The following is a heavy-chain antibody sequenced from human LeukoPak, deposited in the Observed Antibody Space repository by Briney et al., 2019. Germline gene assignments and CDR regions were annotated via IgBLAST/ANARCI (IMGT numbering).Heavy chain of an antibody. CDR1: GYTFTSYA. CDR3: ARDRWGSTSCLDY. Sequence: ASVKVSCKASGYTFTSYAMHWVRQAPGQRVEGMGWINAGNGNKKYSQRFQGRVTITTHTSASTAYMQLSSLRSEDTAVYYCARDRWGSTSCLDYWGQGTLVTVSS. D-gene: IGHD2-2*01. V-gene: IGHV1-3*01. CDR2: INAGNGNK. J-gene: IGHJ4*02.